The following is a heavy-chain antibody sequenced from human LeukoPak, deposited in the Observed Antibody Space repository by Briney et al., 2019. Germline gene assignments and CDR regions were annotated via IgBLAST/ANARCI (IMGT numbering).Heavy chain of an antibody. CDR2: IYYSGST. Sequence: SETLSLTCTVSGGSISSYYWSWIRQPPGRGLEWIGYIYYSGSTNYNPSLKSRVTISVDTSKNQFSLKLSSVTAADTAVYYCARLTQYDFWSGYPLTDYWGQGTLVTVSS. J-gene: IGHJ4*02. CDR1: GGSISSYY. D-gene: IGHD3-3*01. V-gene: IGHV4-59*08. CDR3: ARLTQYDFWSGYPLTDY.